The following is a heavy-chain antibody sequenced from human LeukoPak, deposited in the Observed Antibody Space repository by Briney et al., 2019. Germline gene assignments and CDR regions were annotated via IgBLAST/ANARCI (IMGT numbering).Heavy chain of an antibody. CDR3: ARGHRGGDRSRRNYYYYVDV. CDR2: INPNSGGT. J-gene: IGHJ6*03. CDR1: GYIFTDYY. D-gene: IGHD2-21*02. V-gene: IGHV1/OR15-1*04. Sequence: ASVNVSCKASGYIFTDYYMHWVRQAPGQELGWMGRINPNSGGTNYAQKFQGRVTMTRDTSISTAYMELSSLRSEDMATYYCARGHRGGDRSRRNYYYYVDVWGKGTTVTISS.